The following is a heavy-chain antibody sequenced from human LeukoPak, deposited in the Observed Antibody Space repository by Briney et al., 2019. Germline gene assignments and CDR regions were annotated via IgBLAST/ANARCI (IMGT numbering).Heavy chain of an antibody. CDR3: ARHPPHGSGSYYFVSYAFDI. Sequence: GASVKVSCKASGYTFSSYYVHWVRQAPGQGLEWMGMIIPSDGFTSYAQKFQGRVTMTRDMSTSTVYMELSSLRSDDTAVYYCARHPPHGSGSYYFVSYAFDIWGQGTMVTVSS. J-gene: IGHJ3*02. CDR1: GYTFSSYY. V-gene: IGHV1-46*01. CDR2: IIPSDGFT. D-gene: IGHD3-10*01.